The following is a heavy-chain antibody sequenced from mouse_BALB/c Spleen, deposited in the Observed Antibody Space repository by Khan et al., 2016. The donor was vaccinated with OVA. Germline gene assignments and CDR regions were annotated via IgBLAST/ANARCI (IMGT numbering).Heavy chain of an antibody. V-gene: IGHV1-4*01. Sequence: QIQLVQSGAELARPGASVKLSCKASGYTFTTYTMHWVNQRPGQGLEWIGYINPSNGYTNYNQKFKDKSTLTADKSSSTAYLQLSSLTSDYSAVFYYARERDYYEYDGWIDYWGQGTMVTVSA. CDR2: INPSNGYT. CDR3: ARERDYYEYDGWIDY. D-gene: IGHD2-4*01. CDR1: GYTFTTYT. J-gene: IGHJ3*01.